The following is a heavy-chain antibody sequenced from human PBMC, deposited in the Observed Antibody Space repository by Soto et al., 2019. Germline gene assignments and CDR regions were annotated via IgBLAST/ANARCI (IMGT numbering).Heavy chain of an antibody. CDR3: ARELASYNDY. D-gene: IGHD1-1*01. V-gene: IGHV3-74*01. J-gene: IGHJ4*02. Sequence: GGSLRLSCAPSGFTFSGYWMHWVRQAPGKGLVWVSRIDGDGSRTNYADSVRGRFTISRDNAKSTLYLQMNSLRAEDTAVYYCARELASYNDYWGQGTLVTVSS. CDR2: IDGDGSRT. CDR1: GFTFSGYW.